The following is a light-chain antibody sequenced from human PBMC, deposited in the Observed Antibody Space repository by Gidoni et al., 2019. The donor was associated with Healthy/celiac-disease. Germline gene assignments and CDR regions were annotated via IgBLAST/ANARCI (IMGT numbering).Light chain of an antibody. CDR1: SSNIGSNT. CDR2: SNN. V-gene: IGLV1-44*01. CDR3: AAWDDSLNGQV. J-gene: IGLJ2*01. Sequence: SVLTQPPSASGTPGQRVTISCSGSSSNIGSNTVNWYQQLPGTAPKLLIYSNNQRPSGVPDRVSGSKSGTSASLAISGLQSEDEADYYCAAWDDSLNGQVFGGGTKLTVL.